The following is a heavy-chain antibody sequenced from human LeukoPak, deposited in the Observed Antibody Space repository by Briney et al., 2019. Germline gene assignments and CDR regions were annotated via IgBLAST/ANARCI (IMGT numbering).Heavy chain of an antibody. CDR3: ARSLSDDILTDYYYYYMDV. D-gene: IGHD3-9*01. V-gene: IGHV4-61*02. J-gene: IGHJ6*03. CDR1: GGSISSGSYY. Sequence: SETLSLTCTVSGGSISSGSYYWSWIRQPAGKGLEWIGRIYTSGSTNYNPSLKSRVTISVDTSKNQFSLKLSSVTAADTAVYYCARSLSDDILTDYYYYYMDVWGKGTTVTVSS. CDR2: IYTSGST.